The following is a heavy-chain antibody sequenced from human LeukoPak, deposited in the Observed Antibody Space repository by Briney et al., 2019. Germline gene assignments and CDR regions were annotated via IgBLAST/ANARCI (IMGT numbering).Heavy chain of an antibody. CDR3: ARDRGYSNYVYYYYYGMDV. CDR2: IIPILGIA. V-gene: IGHV1-69*04. CDR1: GGTFSSYA. D-gene: IGHD4-11*01. J-gene: IGHJ6*02. Sequence: ASVKVSCKASGGTFSSYAISWVRQAPGQGLEWMGRIIPILGIANYAQKFQGRVTITADKSTSTAYMELSGLRSEDTAVYYCARDRGYSNYVYYYYYGMDVWGQGTTVTVSS.